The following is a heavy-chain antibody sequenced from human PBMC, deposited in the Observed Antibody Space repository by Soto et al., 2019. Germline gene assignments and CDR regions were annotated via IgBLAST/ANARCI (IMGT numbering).Heavy chain of an antibody. V-gene: IGHV5-51*01. CDR1: GYGFSSSW. CDR2: IYPGDSET. D-gene: IGHD3-16*01. Sequence: PGASLKISCKASGYGFSSSWIAWVRQSPGKGLEWMGIIYPGDSETRYIPSFRGPVTISADTSTDTAFLQWSRLKASDRGIYYCAKHVESWGAPCYFDSWGQGTQVTVSS. CDR3: AKHVESWGAPCYFDS. J-gene: IGHJ4*02.